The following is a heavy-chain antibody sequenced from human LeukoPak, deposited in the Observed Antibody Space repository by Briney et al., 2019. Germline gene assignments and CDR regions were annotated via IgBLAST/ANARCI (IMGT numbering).Heavy chain of an antibody. CDR2: INYSGST. J-gene: IGHJ4*02. Sequence: SETLSLTCTVSGGSVSSTTYYWSWIRQPPGKGLEWIASINYSGSTYYNPSLKSRIAISVDTSENQFSLKLSSVTAADTAVYYCARYVVYGSGKYYFDYWGQGTLVTVSS. V-gene: IGHV4-39*01. CDR3: ARYVVYGSGKYYFDY. CDR1: GGSVSSTTYY. D-gene: IGHD3-10*01.